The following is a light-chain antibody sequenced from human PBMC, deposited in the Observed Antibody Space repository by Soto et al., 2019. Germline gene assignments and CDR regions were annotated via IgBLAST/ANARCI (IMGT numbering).Light chain of an antibody. CDR1: QSVSGW. Sequence: DIPFTHSPSSLCASVLHTVTATCQASQSVSGWLAWYQQKPGEAPKLLIYDASALPRGVPSRFSGSGSGTKFTLTIASLQPDDFATYYCQQYGTFSGTFGPGTKVDIK. CDR2: DAS. CDR3: QQYGTFSGT. V-gene: IGKV1-5*01. J-gene: IGKJ1*01.